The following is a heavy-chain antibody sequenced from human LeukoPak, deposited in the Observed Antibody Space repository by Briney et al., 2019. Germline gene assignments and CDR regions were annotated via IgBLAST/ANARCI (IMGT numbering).Heavy chain of an antibody. J-gene: IGHJ3*02. D-gene: IGHD4-17*01. Sequence: SVKVSCKASGGTFSSYAISWVRQAPGQGLEWMGGIIPIFGTANYAQKFQGRVTITTDESTSTAYMELSSLRSEDTAVYYCARSDPLRGAFDIWGQGTMVTVSS. CDR1: GGTFSSYA. CDR2: IIPIFGTA. V-gene: IGHV1-69*05. CDR3: ARSDPLRGAFDI.